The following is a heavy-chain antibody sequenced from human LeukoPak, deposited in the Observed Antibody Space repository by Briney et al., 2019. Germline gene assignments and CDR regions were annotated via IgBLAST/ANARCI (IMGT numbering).Heavy chain of an antibody. J-gene: IGHJ4*02. V-gene: IGHV3-33*08. CDR3: ARGIRDGSGSYYNNPLYYFDY. CDR2: IWYDGSNK. CDR1: GVTFSSYA. D-gene: IGHD3-10*01. Sequence: PGGSLRLSCAASGVTFSSYAMSWVRQAPGKGLEWVAVIWYDGSNKYYADSVKGRFTISRDNSKNTLYLQMNSLRAEDTAVYYCARGIRDGSGSYYNNPLYYFDYWGQGTLVTVSS.